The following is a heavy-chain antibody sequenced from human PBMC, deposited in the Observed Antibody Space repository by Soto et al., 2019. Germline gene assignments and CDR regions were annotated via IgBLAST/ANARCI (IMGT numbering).Heavy chain of an antibody. Sequence: SVKVSCKASGGTLSSYAISWVRQAPGQGLEWMGGIIPIFGTANYAQKFQGRVTITADESTSTAYMELSSLRSEDTAVYYCARVPQIAARYYFDYWGQGTLVTVSS. CDR1: GGTLSSYA. CDR3: ARVPQIAARYYFDY. D-gene: IGHD6-6*01. CDR2: IIPIFGTA. V-gene: IGHV1-69*13. J-gene: IGHJ4*02.